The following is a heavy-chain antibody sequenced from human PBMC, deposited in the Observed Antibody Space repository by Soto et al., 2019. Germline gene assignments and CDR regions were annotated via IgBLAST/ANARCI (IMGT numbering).Heavy chain of an antibody. D-gene: IGHD2-21*02. CDR1: WFSISNNY. CDR3: ARDGGDWASGFGY. Sequence: EVQLVETGGALIQPGGSLRLSCAVSWFSISNNYMFWVRQAPGKGLDWVSVIYTGGSAYYADSVKGRFTISRDSSKNMLYLQMNSLRDEDTAVYYCARDGGDWASGFGYWGQGTLVTVSS. V-gene: IGHV3-53*02. J-gene: IGHJ4*02. CDR2: IYTGGSA.